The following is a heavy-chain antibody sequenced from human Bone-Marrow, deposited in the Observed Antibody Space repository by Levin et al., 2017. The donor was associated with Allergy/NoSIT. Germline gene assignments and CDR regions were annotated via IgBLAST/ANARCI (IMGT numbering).Heavy chain of an antibody. D-gene: IGHD3-10*01. Sequence: SQTLSLTCTVSGGPVSSGGYYWSWIRQRPGKGLEWIGYIYYDGITKYNPAYESRAGISVNMSKNQLSLQLMSVTATDTAVYYCTRDGGSGSFYNRPFDFWGQGTLVTVSS. J-gene: IGHJ4*02. CDR1: GGPVSSGGYY. CDR3: TRDGGSGSFYNRPFDF. CDR2: IYYDGIT. V-gene: IGHV4-31*03.